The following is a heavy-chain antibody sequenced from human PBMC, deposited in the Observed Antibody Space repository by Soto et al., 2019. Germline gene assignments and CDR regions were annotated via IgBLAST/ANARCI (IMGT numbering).Heavy chain of an antibody. CDR3: ARSRAYHGDCWYCDL. Sequence: QLQLQESGPGLVKPSETLSLTCTVSGGSISSSSYYWGWIRQPPGKGLEWIGSIYYSGSTYYNPSLKSRVTIXXDXPXTPFSLPLSSVTAAHTPLYYCARSRAYHGDCWYCDLWGRGTMVTVSS. D-gene: IGHD4-17*01. CDR2: IYYSGST. V-gene: IGHV4-39*01. J-gene: IGHJ2*01. CDR1: GGSISSSSYY.